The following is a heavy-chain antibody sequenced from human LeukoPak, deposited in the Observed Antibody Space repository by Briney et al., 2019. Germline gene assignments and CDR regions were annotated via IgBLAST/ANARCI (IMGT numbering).Heavy chain of an antibody. CDR1: GFRFSGYG. D-gene: IGHD4-17*01. Sequence: GGSLRLSCAASGFRFSGYGVNWVRQAPGKGLEWVSAISGSGGSTYYADSVKGRFTISRDNSKNTLYLQMNSLRAEDTAVYYCAKGPYGDYVLGYYFDYWGQGTLVTVSS. CDR3: AKGPYGDYVLGYYFDY. J-gene: IGHJ4*02. V-gene: IGHV3-23*01. CDR2: ISGSGGST.